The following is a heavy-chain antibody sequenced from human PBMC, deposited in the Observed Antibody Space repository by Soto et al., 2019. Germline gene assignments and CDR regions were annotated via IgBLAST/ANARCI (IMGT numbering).Heavy chain of an antibody. CDR2: VRSKANSYAT. V-gene: IGHV3-73*01. J-gene: IGHJ4*02. CDR3: TRRGDSAMANFDY. Sequence: EVQLVESGGGLVQPGGSLKLSCAASGFTFSDSAVHWVRQASGKALEWLGRVRSKANSYATGHAASVKGSVTISRDDSQNTADLQTNSLKTEDTAVYYCTRRGDSAMANFDYWGQGILVTVSS. D-gene: IGHD5-18*01. CDR1: GFTFSDSA.